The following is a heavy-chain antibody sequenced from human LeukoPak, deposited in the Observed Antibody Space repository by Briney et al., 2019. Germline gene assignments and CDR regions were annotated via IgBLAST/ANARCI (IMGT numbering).Heavy chain of an antibody. CDR2: ISSSGSTI. CDR3: AKVVGATTHFDY. D-gene: IGHD1-26*01. J-gene: IGHJ4*02. Sequence: GGSLRLSCAASGFTFSDYYMSWIRQAPGKGLEWVSYISSSGSTIYYADSVKGRFTISRDNSKNTLYLQMNSLRAEDTAVYYCAKVVGATTHFDYWGQGTLVTVSS. CDR1: GFTFSDYY. V-gene: IGHV3-11*01.